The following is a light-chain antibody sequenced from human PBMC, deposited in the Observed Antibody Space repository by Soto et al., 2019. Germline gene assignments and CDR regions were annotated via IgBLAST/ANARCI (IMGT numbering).Light chain of an antibody. CDR3: QQRSNCSIT. J-gene: IGKJ5*01. V-gene: IGKV3-11*01. Sequence: EIVLTQSPATLSLSPGERATLSCRASQSVSSDLAWYQQKPGQAPRLLIYDASNRATGIPARFSGSGSGTDFTLTISSLEPEDFAVYYCQQRSNCSITFGQGTRLEIK. CDR2: DAS. CDR1: QSVSSD.